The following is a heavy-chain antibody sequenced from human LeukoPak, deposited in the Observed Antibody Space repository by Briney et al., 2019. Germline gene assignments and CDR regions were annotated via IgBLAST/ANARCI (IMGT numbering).Heavy chain of an antibody. CDR3: ARDLRGASAFDY. Sequence: ASVKVSCKASGGTFSSYAISWVRQAPGQGLEWMGGTIPIFGTANYAQKFQGRVTITADESTSTAYMELSSLRSEDTAVYYCARDLRGASAFDYWGQGTLVTVSS. D-gene: IGHD1-26*01. CDR2: TIPIFGTA. V-gene: IGHV1-69*13. J-gene: IGHJ4*02. CDR1: GGTFSSYA.